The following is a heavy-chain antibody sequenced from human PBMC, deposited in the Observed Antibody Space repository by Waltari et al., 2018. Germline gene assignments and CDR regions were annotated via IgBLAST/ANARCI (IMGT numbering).Heavy chain of an antibody. CDR3: ARVRYTYYDFWSGYRAHAFDI. CDR1: GGSISRGDYY. V-gene: IGHV4-30-4*08. D-gene: IGHD3-3*01. J-gene: IGHJ3*02. Sequence: QVQLQESGPGLVKPSQTLSLTCTVSGGSISRGDYYWSWIRQPPGKGLEWIGYIYYSGSTYYNPSLKSRVTISVDTSKNQFSLKLSSVTAADTAVYYCARVRYTYYDFWSGYRAHAFDIWGQGTMVTVSS. CDR2: IYYSGST.